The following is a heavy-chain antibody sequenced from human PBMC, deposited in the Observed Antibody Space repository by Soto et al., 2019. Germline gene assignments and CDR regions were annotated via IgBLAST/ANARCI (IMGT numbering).Heavy chain of an antibody. CDR2: IYYSGST. V-gene: IGHV4-59*08. D-gene: IGHD3-10*01. CDR1: GGSISSYY. Sequence: SDALSLTCPVFGGSISSYYWSWIRQPPGKGLEWIGYIYYSGSTNYNPSLKSRVTISVDTSKNQFSLKLSSVTAADTAVYYCASSGITMVRGVDWFDPWGQGTLVTVS. J-gene: IGHJ5*02. CDR3: ASSGITMVRGVDWFDP.